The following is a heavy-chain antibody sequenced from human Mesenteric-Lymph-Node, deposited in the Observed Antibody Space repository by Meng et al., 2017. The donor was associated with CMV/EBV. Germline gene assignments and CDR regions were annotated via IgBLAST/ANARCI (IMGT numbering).Heavy chain of an antibody. CDR2: ISSSSSKYT. CDR1: GFMFSGYS. CDR3: AGGYNWNSYYYYYGMDV. D-gene: IGHD1-7*01. Sequence: GESLKISCAASGFMFSGYSMNWVRPAPGKGLEWLSSISSSSSKYTYHADSVRGRFTISRDNAKNLLYLQMNSLRAEDTAVYYCAGGYNWNSYYYYYGMDVWGQGTTVTVSS. J-gene: IGHJ6*02. V-gene: IGHV3-21*06.